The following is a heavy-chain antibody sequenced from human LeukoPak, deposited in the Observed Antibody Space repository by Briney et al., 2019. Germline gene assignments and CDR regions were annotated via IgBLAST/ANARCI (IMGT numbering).Heavy chain of an antibody. CDR1: GFTFSSYS. J-gene: IGHJ2*01. CDR2: ISSSSSYI. V-gene: IGHV3-21*04. D-gene: IGHD1-1*01. CDR3: AKPRAMTTGVGRYFDL. Sequence: PGGSLRLSCAAPGFTFSSYSMNWVRQAPGKGLEWVSSISSSSSYIYYADSVKGRFTISRDNSKNTLYLQMNSLRAEDTATYYCAKPRAMTTGVGRYFDLWGRGTLVTVSS.